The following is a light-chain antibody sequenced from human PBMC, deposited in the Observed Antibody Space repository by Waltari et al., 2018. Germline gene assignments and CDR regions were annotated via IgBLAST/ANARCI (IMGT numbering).Light chain of an antibody. V-gene: IGKV3-15*01. Sequence: EIVMTQSPATLSASPGETITLPCRASQSVSNVAWYPQKPGQAPRLVIYGGYTTAIDFPGRFRGSGSGTEFTLTIRSLQSEDFAVYFCEQYNDWPFTFGQGTKVDMK. CDR2: GGY. CDR3: EQYNDWPFT. CDR1: QSVSN. J-gene: IGKJ2*01.